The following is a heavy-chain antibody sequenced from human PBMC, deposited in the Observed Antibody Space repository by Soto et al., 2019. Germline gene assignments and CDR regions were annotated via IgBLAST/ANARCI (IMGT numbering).Heavy chain of an antibody. CDR2: IYHSGST. Sequence: SETLSLTCAVSGGSISSSNWWSWVRQPPGKGLEWIGEIYHSGSTNYNPSLKSRVTISVDKSKNQFSLKLSSVTAADTAVYYCEGLYYYYGMDVWGQGTTVTVSS. J-gene: IGHJ6*02. CDR3: EGLYYYYGMDV. V-gene: IGHV4-4*02. CDR1: GGSISSSNW.